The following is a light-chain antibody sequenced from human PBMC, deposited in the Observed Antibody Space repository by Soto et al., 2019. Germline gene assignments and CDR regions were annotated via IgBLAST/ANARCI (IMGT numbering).Light chain of an antibody. Sequence: DIKMPQSPSALSASVVNRVTITCRASQSISTYLNWYQKKKGKAPNILIYDASRLQSGVPSRFSGSGGGTDFTLSISSVQPEDFATDFCQQSYMDPITFGQGTRLEIK. CDR3: QQSYMDPIT. CDR1: QSISTY. J-gene: IGKJ5*01. V-gene: IGKV1-39*01. CDR2: DAS.